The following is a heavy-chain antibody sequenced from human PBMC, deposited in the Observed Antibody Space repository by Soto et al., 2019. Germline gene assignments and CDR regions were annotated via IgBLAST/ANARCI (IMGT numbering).Heavy chain of an antibody. CDR1: GYSFTSYW. V-gene: IGHV5-51*01. J-gene: IGHJ6*02. CDR2: IYPGDSDT. D-gene: IGHD6-6*01. Sequence: GESLKISCKGSGYSFTSYWIGWVRQMPGKGLEWMGIIYPGDSDTRYSPSFQGQVTSSADKSISTAYLQWSSLKASDTAMYYCASSSIAARLYYYGMDVWGQGTTVTVSS. CDR3: ASSSIAARLYYYGMDV.